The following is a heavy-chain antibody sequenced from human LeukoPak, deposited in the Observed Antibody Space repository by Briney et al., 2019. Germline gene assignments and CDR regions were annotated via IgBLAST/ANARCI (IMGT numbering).Heavy chain of an antibody. CDR1: GYTFTSYY. D-gene: IGHD6-13*01. J-gene: IGHJ4*02. V-gene: IGHV1-46*01. CDR2: INPSGGST. CDR3: ARVGTGYIAAAGHFDY. Sequence: GASVKVSCKASGYTFTSYYMHWVRQAPGQGLEWMGIINPSGGSTSYAQKFQGRVTMTRDMSTSTVYMELSSLRSEDTAVYYCARVGTGYIAAAGHFDYWGQGTLVTVSS.